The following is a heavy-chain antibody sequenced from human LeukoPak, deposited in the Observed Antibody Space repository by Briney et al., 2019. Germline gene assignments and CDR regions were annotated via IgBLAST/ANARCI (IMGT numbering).Heavy chain of an antibody. CDR2: ISSSSSYI. CDR1: GFTFSSYS. Sequence: AGGSLRLSCAASGFTFSSYSMNWVRQAPGKGLEWVSSISSSSSYIYYADSMKGRFTISRDNAKNSLYLQMNSLRAEDTAVYYGAREGGGGYDYWGQGTLVTVSS. J-gene: IGHJ4*02. V-gene: IGHV3-21*01. CDR3: AREGGGGYDY. D-gene: IGHD5-12*01.